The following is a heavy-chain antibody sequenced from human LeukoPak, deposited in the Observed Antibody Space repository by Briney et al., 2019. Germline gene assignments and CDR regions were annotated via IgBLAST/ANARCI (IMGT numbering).Heavy chain of an antibody. Sequence: SETLSLTCSVSGVSIYSSTYYWAWIRQPPGKGLEFIGSIYYNEDTFHNPSLKSRLTISVDTSANLFSLRLTSVTAADTATYYCARQLAAGNDGFDVWGQGQWSPSLQ. CDR1: GVSIYSSTYY. CDR2: IYYNEDT. CDR3: ARQLAAGNDGFDV. J-gene: IGHJ3*01. D-gene: IGHD2-15*01. V-gene: IGHV4-39*01.